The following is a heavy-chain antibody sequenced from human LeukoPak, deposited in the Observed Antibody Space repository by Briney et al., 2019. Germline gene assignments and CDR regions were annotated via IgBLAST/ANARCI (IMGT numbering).Heavy chain of an antibody. CDR3: ARSADGTIDY. D-gene: IGHD6-13*01. V-gene: IGHV6-1*01. CDR1: GDSVASNNDA. Sequence: SQTLSLTCAISGDSVASNNDAWNWIRQSPSRGLEWLGRTYYRSKWYNDYAVSVKGRITINPDTSRNQFSLHLNSVTPEDSAVYYCARSADGTIDYWGQEALVTVSS. CDR2: TYYRSKWYN. J-gene: IGHJ4*02.